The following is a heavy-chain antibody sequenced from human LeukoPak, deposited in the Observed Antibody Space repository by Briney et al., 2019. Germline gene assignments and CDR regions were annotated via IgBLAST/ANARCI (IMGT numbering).Heavy chain of an antibody. Sequence: GGSLRLSCAASGFTFSNDWKSGLRQAPGKGLEWVGRIKSKNDGGTTDYAAHVKGRFTISRDDSENTLYLQMHSLKTEDTAVYSCTTRPWLVHAVDYWGQGTLVTVSS. CDR3: TTRPWLVHAVDY. CDR2: IKSKNDGGTT. D-gene: IGHD6-19*01. J-gene: IGHJ4*02. CDR1: GFTFSNDW. V-gene: IGHV3-15*01.